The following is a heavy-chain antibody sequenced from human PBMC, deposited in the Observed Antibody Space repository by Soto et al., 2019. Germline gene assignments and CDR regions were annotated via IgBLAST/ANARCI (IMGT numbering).Heavy chain of an antibody. J-gene: IGHJ3*02. CDR3: ARGYHYYDSSGYDKWDAFDI. CDR2: ISSSSSYI. CDR1: GFTFSSYS. Sequence: EVQLVESGGGLVKPGGSLRLSCAASGFTFSSYSMNWVRQAPGKGLEWVSSISSSSSYIYYADSVKGRFTISRDNAKHSLYMQMHRLRAEETPVYYCARGYHYYDSSGYDKWDAFDIWGQGTMVTVSS. V-gene: IGHV3-21*01. D-gene: IGHD3-22*01.